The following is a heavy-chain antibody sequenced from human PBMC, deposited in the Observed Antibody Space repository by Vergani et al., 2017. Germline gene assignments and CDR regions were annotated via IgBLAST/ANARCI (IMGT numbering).Heavy chain of an antibody. CDR1: GSTVSGNY. V-gene: IGHV3-66*02. D-gene: IGHD3-10*01. CDR2: IFSGDET. J-gene: IGHJ5*02. CDR3: ARGNDYCSGTYVDP. Sequence: ELQLVESGGGLVQPGGSLRLSCAASGSTVSGNYMTWVRQAPGKGLEWVSHIFSGDETYYADSVKGRVAISRDTSKNSLHLQINNLRVDDRAVYYCARGNDYCSGTYVDPWGQGTLVTVSS.